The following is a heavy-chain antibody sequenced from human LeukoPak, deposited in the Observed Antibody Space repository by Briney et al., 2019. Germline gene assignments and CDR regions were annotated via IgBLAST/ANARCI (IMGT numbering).Heavy chain of an antibody. V-gene: IGHV3-21*01. CDR2: ISSSSSYI. CDR1: GFTFSSYA. Sequence: GGSLRLSCVASGFTFSSYAMSWVRQAPGKGVEWVSSISSSSSYIYYADSVKGRFTISRDNAKNSLYLQMNSLRAEDTAVYYCAMYYYYGMDVWGQGTTVTVSS. CDR3: AMYYYYGMDV. J-gene: IGHJ6*02.